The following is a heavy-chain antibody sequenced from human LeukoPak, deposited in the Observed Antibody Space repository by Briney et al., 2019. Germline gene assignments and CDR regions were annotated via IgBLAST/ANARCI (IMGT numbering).Heavy chain of an antibody. D-gene: IGHD2-8*01. V-gene: IGHV3-15*01. CDR1: GFTFSNAW. CDR2: IKSKTDGGTT. CDR3: TTAYCTNGVCSPMRYYYYYYMDV. J-gene: IGHJ6*03. Sequence: GGSLRLSCAASGFTFSNAWMSWVRQAPGKGLEWVGRIKSKTDGGTTDYAAPVKGRFTISRDDSKNTLYLQMNSLKTEDTAVYYCTTAYCTNGVCSPMRYYYYYYMDVWGKGTTVTISS.